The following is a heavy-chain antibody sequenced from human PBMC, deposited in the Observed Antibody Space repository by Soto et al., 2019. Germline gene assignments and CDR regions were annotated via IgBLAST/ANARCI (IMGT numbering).Heavy chain of an antibody. V-gene: IGHV3-7*03. Sequence: EGQLVESGGGLVQPGESLRLSCAGSGFTFNSYWMSWVRQAPXXXLEWVAKVQQDGSEKYYVDSVKGRFTISRDNAKNSVYLQMNSLRVEDTAVYXCARGGLHXSGYEYYYYYYGLDVWGQGTTVTVAS. CDR1: GFTFNSYW. CDR3: ARGGLHXSGYEYYYYYYGLDV. D-gene: IGHD5-12*01. J-gene: IGHJ6*02. CDR2: VQQDGSEK.